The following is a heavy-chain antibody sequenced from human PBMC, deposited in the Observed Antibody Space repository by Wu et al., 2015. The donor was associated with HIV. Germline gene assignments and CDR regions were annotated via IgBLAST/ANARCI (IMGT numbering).Heavy chain of an antibody. V-gene: IGHV1-69*13. CDR2: IIPIFGTA. J-gene: IGHJ3*02. D-gene: IGHD6-19*01. CDR3: ARDVISSMVGGQVAGTKCGTFDI. CDR1: GGTFSSYA. Sequence: QVQLVQSGAEVKKPGSSVKVSCKASGGTFSSYAISWVRQAPGQGLEWMGRIIPIFGTANYAQKFQGRVTITADESTSTAYMELSSLRSEDTAVYYCARDVISSMVGGQVAGTKCGTFDIWAKGQWSPSLQ.